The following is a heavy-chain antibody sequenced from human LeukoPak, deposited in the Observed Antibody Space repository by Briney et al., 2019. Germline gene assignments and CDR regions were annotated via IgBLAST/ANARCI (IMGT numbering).Heavy chain of an antibody. V-gene: IGHV3-48*02. CDR1: VFPFSAFG. CDR2: ISNSGSTI. D-gene: IGHD3-10*01. J-gene: IGHJ6*02. Sequence: GGSLRLSCTASVFPFSAFGMNWVRQAPGKGLEWISYISNSGSTIYYADSAKGRFTISRDNAKNSLYLQMNSLRDEDTALYYCARGAVGGFGGQPPYHYYGMDVWGQGTTVIVSS. CDR3: ARGAVGGFGGQPPYHYYGMDV.